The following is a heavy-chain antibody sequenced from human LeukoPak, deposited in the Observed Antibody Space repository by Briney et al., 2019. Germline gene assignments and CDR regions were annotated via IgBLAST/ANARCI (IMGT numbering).Heavy chain of an antibody. CDR3: ARVPTALAMVAATQGRNVWFDS. CDR1: GYYFNGHY. Sequence: ASVKVSCKASGYYFNGHYMYWLRQAPGQGLEWMGWINTHSGATNYAQKFHGRVTLTRDTSITTAYMELGSLKSDDTAVHYCARVPTALAMVAATQGRNVWFDSWGQGTLVTVSS. J-gene: IGHJ5*01. V-gene: IGHV1-2*02. D-gene: IGHD2-15*01. CDR2: INTHSGAT.